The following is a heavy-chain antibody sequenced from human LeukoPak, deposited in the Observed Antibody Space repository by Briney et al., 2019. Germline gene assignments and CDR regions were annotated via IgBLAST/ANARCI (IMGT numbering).Heavy chain of an antibody. Sequence: SETLSLTCTVSGGSISSYYWSWIRQPPGKGLEWIGYIYYSGSTNYNPSLKSRVTISVDTSKNQFSLKLSSVTAADTAVYYCARSPGEQWLEYYFDYWGQGTLVTVSS. CDR3: ARSPGEQWLEYYFDY. J-gene: IGHJ4*02. V-gene: IGHV4-59*01. CDR2: IYYSGST. CDR1: GGSISSYY. D-gene: IGHD6-19*01.